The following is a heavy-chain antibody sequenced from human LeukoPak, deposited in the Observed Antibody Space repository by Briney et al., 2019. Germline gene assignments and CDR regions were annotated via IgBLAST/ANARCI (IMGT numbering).Heavy chain of an antibody. J-gene: IGHJ6*04. V-gene: IGHV3-7*01. Sequence: GGSLRLSCAASGFTFSSYWMSWVRQAPGKGLEWVANIKQDGSEKYYVDSAKGRFTISRDNAKNSLYLQMNSLRAEDTAVYYCAELGITMIGGVWGKGTTVTISS. D-gene: IGHD3-10*02. CDR1: GFTFSSYW. CDR2: IKQDGSEK. CDR3: AELGITMIGGV.